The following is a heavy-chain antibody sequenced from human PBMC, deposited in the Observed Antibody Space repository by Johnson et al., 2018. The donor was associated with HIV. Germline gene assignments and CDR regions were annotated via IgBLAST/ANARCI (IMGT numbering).Heavy chain of an antibody. V-gene: IGHV3-20*04. D-gene: IGHD2-15*01. Sequence: VQLVESGGGVVRPGGSLRLSCAASGFTFDDYGMSWVRQAPGKGLEWVSGINWNGGSTGYADSVKVRFTISSVNAKNSLYLQMNSLRAEDKALYYCAKRAGGLGYCSGGSCQGGAFDIWGQGTMVTVSS. CDR3: AKRAGGLGYCSGGSCQGGAFDI. J-gene: IGHJ3*02. CDR1: GFTFDDYG. CDR2: INWNGGST.